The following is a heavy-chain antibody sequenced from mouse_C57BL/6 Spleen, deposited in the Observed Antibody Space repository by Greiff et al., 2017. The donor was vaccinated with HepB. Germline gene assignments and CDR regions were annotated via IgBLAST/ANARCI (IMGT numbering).Heavy chain of an antibody. Sequence: QVQLQQSGAELVRPGTSVKVSCKASGYAFTNYLIEWVKQRPGQGLEWIGVINPGSGGTNYNEKFKGKATLTADKSSSTAYKQLSSLTSEDSAVYFCARNRWTTGSVYYYAMDYWGQGTSVTVSS. J-gene: IGHJ4*01. CDR1: GYAFTNYL. V-gene: IGHV1-54*01. CDR2: INPGSGGT. CDR3: ARNRWTTGSVYYYAMDY. D-gene: IGHD1-1*01.